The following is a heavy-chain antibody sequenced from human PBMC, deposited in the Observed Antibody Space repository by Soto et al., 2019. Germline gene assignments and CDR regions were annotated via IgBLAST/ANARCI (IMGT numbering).Heavy chain of an antibody. CDR2: ISGSGGST. J-gene: IGHJ4*02. CDR3: AKDQAASSGWYFLLYYFDY. CDR1: GFTFSSYA. D-gene: IGHD6-19*01. V-gene: IGHV3-23*01. Sequence: GGSLRLSCAASGFTFSSYAMSWVRQAPGKGLEWVSAISGSGGSTYYADSVKGRFTISRDNSKNTLYLQMNSLRAEDTAVYYCAKDQAASSGWYFLLYYFDYWGQGTLVTVSS.